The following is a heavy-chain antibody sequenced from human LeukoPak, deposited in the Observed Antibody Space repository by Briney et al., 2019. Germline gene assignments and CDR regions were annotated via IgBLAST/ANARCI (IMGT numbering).Heavy chain of an antibody. J-gene: IGHJ4*02. V-gene: IGHV3-7*04. CDR2: IHQDGNEK. D-gene: IGHD2-15*01. Sequence: PGGSRRLSCAASGFTFSTYWMSWVRQAPGKGLEWVANIHQDGNEKYYVDSVKGRFTISRDNAKNSLYLQMNSLRAEDTAVYYCARGDKFSGDYWGQGTLVTVSS. CDR1: GFTFSTYW. CDR3: ARGDKFSGDY.